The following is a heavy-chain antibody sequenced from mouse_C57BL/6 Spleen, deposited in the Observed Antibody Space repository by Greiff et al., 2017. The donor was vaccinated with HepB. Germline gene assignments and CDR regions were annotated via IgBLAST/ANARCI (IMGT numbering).Heavy chain of an antibody. CDR3: ARAPYYYGSSYEAMDY. CDR1: GFTFSSYA. CDR2: ISDGGSYT. V-gene: IGHV5-4*01. D-gene: IGHD1-1*01. Sequence: EVHLVESGGGLVKPGGSLKLSCAASGFTFSSYAMSWVRQTPEKRLEWVATISDGGSYTYYPDNVKGRFTISRDNAKNNLYLQMSHLKSEDTAMYYCARAPYYYGSSYEAMDYWGQGTSVTVSS. J-gene: IGHJ4*01.